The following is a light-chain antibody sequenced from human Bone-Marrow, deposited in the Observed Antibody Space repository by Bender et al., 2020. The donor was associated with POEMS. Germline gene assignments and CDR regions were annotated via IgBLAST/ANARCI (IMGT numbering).Light chain of an antibody. CDR2: EDR. Sequence: SYELTQPPSVSVSPGQTARITCSGDALPKKYTSWYQQKSGQAPVLVIYEDRERPSGIPERFSGSSSGTMATLTISGAQVEDEGDYYCSSTDISGDLVVFGGGTRVTVL. CDR1: ALPKKY. J-gene: IGLJ2*01. CDR3: SSTDISGDLVV. V-gene: IGLV3-10*01.